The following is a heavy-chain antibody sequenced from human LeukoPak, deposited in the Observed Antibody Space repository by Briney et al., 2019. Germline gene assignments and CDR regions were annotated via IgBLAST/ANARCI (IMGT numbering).Heavy chain of an antibody. CDR2: INHSGST. V-gene: IGHV4-34*01. Sequence: SETLSLTCAVYGGSFSGYYWSWIRQPPRKGLEWIGEINHSGSTNYNPSLKSRVTISVDTSKNQFSLKLSSVTAADTAVYYCARDGAESDAFDIWGQGTMVTVSS. D-gene: IGHD3-16*01. CDR1: GGSFSGYY. J-gene: IGHJ3*02. CDR3: ARDGAESDAFDI.